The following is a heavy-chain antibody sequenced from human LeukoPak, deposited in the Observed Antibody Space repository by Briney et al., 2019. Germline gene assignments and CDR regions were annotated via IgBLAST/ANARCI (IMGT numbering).Heavy chain of an antibody. CDR2: IYSGGST. D-gene: IGHD3-9*01. J-gene: IGHJ3*01. CDR3: ASSDILTGYYNVNF. Sequence: QPGGSLRLSCAASGFTISNNYMTWVRQAPGKGLEWVSLIYSGGSTYYADSVKGRFTISRDNSKNILYLQMNSLRAEDTAVYYCASSDILTGYYNVNFWGQGTMVTVSS. CDR1: GFTISNNY. V-gene: IGHV3-53*01.